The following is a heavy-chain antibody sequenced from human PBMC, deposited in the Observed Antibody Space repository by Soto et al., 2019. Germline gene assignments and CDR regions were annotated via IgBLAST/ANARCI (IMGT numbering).Heavy chain of an antibody. CDR3: ARGEIVVVAATRAYYWYFDL. V-gene: IGHV4-34*01. CDR1: GSLFSGSY. CDR2: INHSGST. D-gene: IGHD2-15*01. Sequence: DPLSLTFVFCGSLFSGSYWSGIRQPPGKGLEWIGEINHSGSTNYNPSLKSRVTISVDTSKNQFSLKLSSVTAADTAVYYCARGEIVVVAATRAYYWYFDLWGRGTLVTVS. J-gene: IGHJ2*01.